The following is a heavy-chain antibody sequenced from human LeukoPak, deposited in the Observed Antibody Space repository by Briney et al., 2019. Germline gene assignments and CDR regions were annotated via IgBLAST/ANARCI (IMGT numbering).Heavy chain of an antibody. CDR2: IYYSGNT. CDR1: GGSISSGGYY. Sequence: SQTLSLTCTVSGGSISSGGYYWGWIRQPPGKGPEWLGSIYYSGNTYYNPSLKSRVTISIDTSKNQFSLNLSSVTAADTAVYYCTRTHNKPTNWFDPWGQGTLVTVSS. CDR3: TRTHNKPTNWFDP. J-gene: IGHJ5*02. V-gene: IGHV4-39*01.